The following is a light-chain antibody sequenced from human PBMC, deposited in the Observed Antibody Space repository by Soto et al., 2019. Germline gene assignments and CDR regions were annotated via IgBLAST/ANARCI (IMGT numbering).Light chain of an antibody. CDR3: GSYTTTSTYV. CDR2: EVS. CDR1: SSDVGGYNY. V-gene: IGLV2-14*01. Sequence: LTQPASVSGSPGQSITISCTGTSSDVGGYNYVSWYQHHPGKAPKLMIYEVSNRPSGVSNRFSGSKSGNTASLTISGLQPEDEADYYCGSYTTTSTYVFGSGTKVTVL. J-gene: IGLJ1*01.